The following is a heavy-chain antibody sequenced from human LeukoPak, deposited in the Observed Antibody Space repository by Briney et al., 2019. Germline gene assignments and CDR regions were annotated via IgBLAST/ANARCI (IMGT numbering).Heavy chain of an antibody. CDR1: GFSLSNARMG. D-gene: IGHD1-26*01. CDR2: IFSNDEK. J-gene: IGHJ4*02. CDR3: ARMGSGSPHFDY. Sequence: SGPTLVNPTQTLTLTCTVSGFSLSNARMGVSWIRQPPGKALEWLAHIFSNDEKSYSTSLKSRLTISKDTSKSQVVLTMTNMDPVDTTTYYCARMGSGSPHFDYWGQGTLVTVSS. V-gene: IGHV2-26*01.